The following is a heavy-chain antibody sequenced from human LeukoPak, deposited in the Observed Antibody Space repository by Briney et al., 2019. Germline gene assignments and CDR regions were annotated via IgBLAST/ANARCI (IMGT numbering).Heavy chain of an antibody. Sequence: GGSLRLSCAASGFTFSNAWMTWVRQAPGKGLEWVGRIKSKTDGGTTHYAAPVQGRFTISRDDSENTLYLQMNSLKTEDTAVYYCATEWEIPHFLGVDVRGQGTTVTVS. V-gene: IGHV3-15*01. CDR1: GFTFSNAW. CDR2: IKSKTDGGTT. J-gene: IGHJ6*02. CDR3: ATEWEIPHFLGVDV. D-gene: IGHD1-26*01.